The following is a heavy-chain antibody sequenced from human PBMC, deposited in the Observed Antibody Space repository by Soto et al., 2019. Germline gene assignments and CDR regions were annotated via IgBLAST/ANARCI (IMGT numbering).Heavy chain of an antibody. J-gene: IGHJ4*02. V-gene: IGHV3-23*01. CDR2: ISAGGDRT. CDR1: GFTFSSYA. CDR3: ARRV. Sequence: LRLSCAASGFTFSSYAMSWVRQASGKGLEWVSGISAGGDRTYYADSVKGRFTIFRDNSKNSVSLRMNSLRVEDTAVYYCARRVWGQGTLVTVSS.